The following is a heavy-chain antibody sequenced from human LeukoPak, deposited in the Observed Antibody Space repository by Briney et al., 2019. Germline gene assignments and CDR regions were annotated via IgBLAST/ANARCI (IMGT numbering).Heavy chain of an antibody. CDR3: AKTSSILPSYFYYYMDV. D-gene: IGHD6-6*01. V-gene: IGHV4-38-2*02. Sequence: PSETLSLTCTVSGYSISSGYYWGWIRQPPGKGLEWIGSIYHSGSTYYNPSLKSRVTISVDTSKNQFSLKLSSVTAADTAVYYCAKTSSILPSYFYYYMDVWGKGTTVTVSS. J-gene: IGHJ6*03. CDR1: GYSISSGYY. CDR2: IYHSGST.